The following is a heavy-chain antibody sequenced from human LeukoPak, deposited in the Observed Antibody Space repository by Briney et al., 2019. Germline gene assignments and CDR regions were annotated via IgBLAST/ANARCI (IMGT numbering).Heavy chain of an antibody. J-gene: IGHJ5*02. D-gene: IGHD6-13*01. CDR1: GFTFSSYW. CDR2: ISYDGGDP. V-gene: IGHV3-74*01. Sequence: GGSLRLSCAASGFTFSSYWMHWVRQAPGKGLVWVSRISYDGGDPSYADSVKGRFTISRDNAKNTLYLQMNSLTAEDTAVYYCARGYSSRLYNWLDPWGQGTLVTGSS. CDR3: ARGYSSRLYNWLDP.